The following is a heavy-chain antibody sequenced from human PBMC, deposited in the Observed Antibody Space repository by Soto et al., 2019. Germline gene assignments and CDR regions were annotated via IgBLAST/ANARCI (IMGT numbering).Heavy chain of an antibody. J-gene: IGHJ4*02. CDR1: GFSFRKYA. V-gene: IGHV3-23*01. CDR3: AKDLDDYSSAIDF. Sequence: GGSLRLSCVGSGFSFRKYAMNWVRQAPGKGLEWVSGISGSGGSGRGFYADPVKGRFTISRDNSKNTLYLEMNSLRAEDTAVYYCAKDLDDYSSAIDFWGQGTLAPVYS. CDR2: ISGSGGSGRG. D-gene: IGHD4-4*01.